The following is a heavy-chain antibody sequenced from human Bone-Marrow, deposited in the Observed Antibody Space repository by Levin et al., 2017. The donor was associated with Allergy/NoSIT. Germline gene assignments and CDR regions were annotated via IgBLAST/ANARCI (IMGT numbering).Heavy chain of an antibody. V-gene: IGHV1-2*06. CDR3: ARQDKYDNRWFDP. D-gene: IGHD3-22*01. CDR1: EYGFTAYY. J-gene: IGHJ5*01. CDR2: ISPFSGGT. Sequence: GESLKISCRTSEYGFTAYYIHWVRQAPGQGLEWMGRISPFSGGTDYPQNLQGRVMMTRDTSISTVYMELSSLRSDDTAVYYCARQDKYDNRWFDPWGQGTLVTVSS.